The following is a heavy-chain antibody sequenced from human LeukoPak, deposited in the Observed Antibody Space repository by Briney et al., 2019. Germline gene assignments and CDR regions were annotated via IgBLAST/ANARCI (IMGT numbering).Heavy chain of an antibody. V-gene: IGHV3-9*01. J-gene: IGHJ3*02. D-gene: IGHD1-26*01. CDR3: AKDIKVGATPEAFDI. CDR1: GFTFVDYA. CDR2: ISWNSGSI. Sequence: GGSLRLSCAASGFTFVDYAMHWVRQAPGKGLEWVSGISWNSGSIGYADSVKGRFTVSRDNAKNSLYLQMNSLRAEDTALYYCAKDIKVGATPEAFDIWGQGTMVTVSS.